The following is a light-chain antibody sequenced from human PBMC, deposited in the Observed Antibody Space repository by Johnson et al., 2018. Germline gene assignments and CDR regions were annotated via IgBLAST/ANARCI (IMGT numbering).Light chain of an antibody. Sequence: QSVLTQPPSVSAAPGQKVTISCSGSSSNIGNNYVSWYQQLPGTAPKLLIYENNKRPSGIPDRFSGSKSGTSATLGITGLQTGDEAHYYCGTWDSSLSAGNVFGTGTKVTV. CDR3: GTWDSSLSAGNV. J-gene: IGLJ1*01. V-gene: IGLV1-51*02. CDR2: ENN. CDR1: SSNIGNNY.